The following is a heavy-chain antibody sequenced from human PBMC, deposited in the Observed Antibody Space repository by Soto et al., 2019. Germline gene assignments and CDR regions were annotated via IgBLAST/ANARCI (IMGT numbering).Heavy chain of an antibody. J-gene: IGHJ4*02. CDR2: ISGSGGST. CDR3: AKDIGGGRIVLYDFWSGYHPGRYFDY. Sequence: GGSLRLSCAASGFTFSSYAMSWVRQAPGKGLEWVSAISGSGGSTYYADSVKGRFTISRDNSKNTLYLQMNSLRAEDTAVYYCAKDIGGGRIVLYDFWSGYHPGRYFDYWGQGTLVTVSS. V-gene: IGHV3-23*01. D-gene: IGHD3-3*01. CDR1: GFTFSSYA.